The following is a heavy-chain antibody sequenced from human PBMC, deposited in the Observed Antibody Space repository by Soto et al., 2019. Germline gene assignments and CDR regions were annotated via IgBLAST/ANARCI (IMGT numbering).Heavy chain of an antibody. CDR2: IYYSGYT. Sequence: SATQPLTCTVSGGSSSNYDCSWIRQPPGKGLERIGYIYYSGYTTYNPSLKSRVTISVDTSKNQFSLKLSSVTAADTAVYYCAIVGTDPHGATVATAGAAAFDIWGQGTVVTVSS. CDR1: GGSSSNYD. V-gene: IGHV4-59*08. J-gene: IGHJ3*02. D-gene: IGHD6-19*01. CDR3: AIVGTDPHGATVATAGAAAFDI.